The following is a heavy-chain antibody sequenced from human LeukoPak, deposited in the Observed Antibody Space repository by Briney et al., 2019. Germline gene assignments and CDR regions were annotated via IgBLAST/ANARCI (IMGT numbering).Heavy chain of an antibody. CDR3: AKDHGYSSFFDY. D-gene: IGHD5-18*01. J-gene: IGHJ4*02. V-gene: IGHV3-23*01. Sequence: GSLRLSCAASGFTFSSYAMSWVRQAPGKGLEWVSAISGSGGSTYYADSVKGRFTISRDNSKNTLYLQMNSLRAEDTAVYYCAKDHGYSSFFDYWGQGTLVTVSP. CDR2: ISGSGGST. CDR1: GFTFSSYA.